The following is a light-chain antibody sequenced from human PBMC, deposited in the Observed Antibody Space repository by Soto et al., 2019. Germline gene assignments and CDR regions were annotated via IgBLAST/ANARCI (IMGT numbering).Light chain of an antibody. CDR1: SSDVGAYNY. V-gene: IGLV2-14*01. CDR3: SSYTSGSTLV. CDR2: EVS. Sequence: QSVLTQPASVSGSPGQSITISCTGTSSDVGAYNYVSWYQHHPGKAPKLMIYEVSNRPSGVSNRFSGSKSGNTASLTISGLQAEDEADYYCSSYTSGSTLVFGGGTKLTVL. J-gene: IGLJ2*01.